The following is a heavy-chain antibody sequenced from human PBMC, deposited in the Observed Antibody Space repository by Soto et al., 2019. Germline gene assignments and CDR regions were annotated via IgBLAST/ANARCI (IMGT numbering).Heavy chain of an antibody. CDR3: ARGHSSSWYGHYYYGMDV. Sequence: SETLSLTCAVYGGSFSGYYWSWIRQPPGMGLEWIGEINHSGSTNYNPSLKSRVTISVDTSKNQFSLKLSSVTAADTAVYYCARGHSSSWYGHYYYGMDVWGQGTTVTVSS. D-gene: IGHD6-13*01. CDR2: INHSGST. CDR1: GGSFSGYY. J-gene: IGHJ6*02. V-gene: IGHV4-34*01.